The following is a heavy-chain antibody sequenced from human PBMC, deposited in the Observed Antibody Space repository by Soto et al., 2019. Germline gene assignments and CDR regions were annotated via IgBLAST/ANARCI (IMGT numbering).Heavy chain of an antibody. J-gene: IGHJ6*02. D-gene: IGHD6-13*01. CDR1: GFTFDDYA. Sequence: EVPLVESGGGLVQPGRSLRLSCAASGFTFDDYAMHWVRQAPGKGLEWVSGISWNSGTIVYADSVKGRFTISRDNAKNSLYLQMNSLRGEDTALYYCAKDMRGGSSSSRYYHGLDVWGQGTTVTVSS. CDR3: AKDMRGGSSSSRYYHGLDV. CDR2: ISWNSGTI. V-gene: IGHV3-9*01.